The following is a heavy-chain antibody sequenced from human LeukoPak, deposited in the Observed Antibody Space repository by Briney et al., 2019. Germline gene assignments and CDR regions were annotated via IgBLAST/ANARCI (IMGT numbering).Heavy chain of an antibody. CDR2: ISSSSSYI. D-gene: IGHD3-10*01. CDR3: ARDGRYYYGSGSYYKDY. V-gene: IGHV3-21*01. Sequence: GRSLRLSCAASGFTFSSYGMHWVRQAPGKGLEWVSSISSSSSYIYYADSVKGRFTISRDNAKNSLYLQMNSLRAEDTAVYYCARDGRYYYGSGSYYKDYWGQGTLVTVSS. J-gene: IGHJ4*02. CDR1: GFTFSSYG.